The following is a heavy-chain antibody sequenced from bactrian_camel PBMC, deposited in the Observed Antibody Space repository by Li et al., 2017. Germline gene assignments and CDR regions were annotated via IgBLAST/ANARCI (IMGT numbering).Heavy chain of an antibody. D-gene: IGHD5*01. Sequence: QLVESGGGLVQPGGSLRLSCAASGFTFSVYWMYWVRQAPGKGLEWVPTINSGGGTTYYADSVKGRFTISRDNAENTVFLQMGSLKPEDTAAYYCARVHVNDFDYWGQGTQVTVS. CDR2: INSGGGTT. J-gene: IGHJ6*01. CDR3: ARVHVNDFDY. CDR1: GFTFSVYW. V-gene: IGHV3S25*01.